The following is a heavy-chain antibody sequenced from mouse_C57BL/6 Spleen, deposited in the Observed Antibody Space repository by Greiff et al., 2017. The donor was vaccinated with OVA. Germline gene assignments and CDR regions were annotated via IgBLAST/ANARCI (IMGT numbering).Heavy chain of an antibody. CDR2: ISNGGGST. J-gene: IGHJ1*03. CDR1: GFTFSDYY. CDR3: ARQSTGGGYFDV. V-gene: IGHV5-12*01. Sequence: EVQLVESGGGLVQPGGSLKLSCAASGFTFSDYYMYWVRQTPEKRLEWVAYISNGGGSTYYPDTVKGRFTISRDNAKNTLYLQMSRLKSEDTAMDYCARQSTGGGYFDVWGTGTTVTVSS. D-gene: IGHD4-1*01.